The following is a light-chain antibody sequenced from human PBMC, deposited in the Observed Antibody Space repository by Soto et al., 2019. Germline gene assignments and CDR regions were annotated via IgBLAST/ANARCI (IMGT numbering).Light chain of an antibody. V-gene: IGKV3-11*01. CDR3: QQRSNWPQGFT. CDR1: QSVSSY. Sequence: EIVLTQSPATLSLSPGERATLSCRASQSVSSYLAWYQQKPGQAPRLLIYDASNRATGIPARFSGSGSGTEFTLTISSLEPQDFAVYYCQQRSNWPQGFTLGPGTKVDIK. CDR2: DAS. J-gene: IGKJ3*01.